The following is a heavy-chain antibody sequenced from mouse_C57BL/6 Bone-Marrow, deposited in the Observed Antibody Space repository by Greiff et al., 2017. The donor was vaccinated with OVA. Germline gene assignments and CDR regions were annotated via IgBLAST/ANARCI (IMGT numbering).Heavy chain of an antibody. Sequence: QVQLQQSGAELARPGASVKLSCKASGYTFTSYGISWVKQRTGQGLEWIGEIYPRSGNTYYNEKFKGKATLTADKSSITAYIQLRILPSDVSAVSFCASAVYYYYVVCYAMDYCGQGTSVTVSS. CDR3: ASAVYYYYVVCYAMDY. D-gene: IGHD1-1*01. V-gene: IGHV1-81*01. CDR2: IYPRSGNT. CDR1: GYTFTSYG. J-gene: IGHJ4*01.